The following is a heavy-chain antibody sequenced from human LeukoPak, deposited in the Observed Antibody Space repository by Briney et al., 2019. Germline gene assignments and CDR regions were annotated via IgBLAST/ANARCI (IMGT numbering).Heavy chain of an antibody. CDR1: GFTFSSYA. J-gene: IGHJ6*03. Sequence: GGSLRLSCAASGFTFSSYAMHWVRQAPGKGLEWVAVISYDGSNKYYADSVKGRFTISRDNSKNTLYLQMNSLRAEDTAVYYCAREGGDSSGWYGSFYYYYYMDVWGKGTTVTVSS. CDR3: AREGGDSSGWYGSFYYYYYMDV. CDR2: ISYDGSNK. V-gene: IGHV3-30*04. D-gene: IGHD6-19*01.